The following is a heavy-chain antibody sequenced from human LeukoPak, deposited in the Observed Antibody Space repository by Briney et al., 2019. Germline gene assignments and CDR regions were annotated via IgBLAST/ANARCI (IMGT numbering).Heavy chain of an antibody. V-gene: IGHV3-7*01. CDR1: GLTFSSSW. D-gene: IGHD5-18*01. J-gene: IGHJ4*02. Sequence: GGSLRLSCAASGLTFSSSWMDWVRQAPGKGLEWVASINPDGNKKYSADSVKGRFTISRDNAENSLYLQMNSLRVEDTAFYYCARDLAYSRLDYWGQGMLVTVSS. CDR3: ARDLAYSRLDY. CDR2: INPDGNKK.